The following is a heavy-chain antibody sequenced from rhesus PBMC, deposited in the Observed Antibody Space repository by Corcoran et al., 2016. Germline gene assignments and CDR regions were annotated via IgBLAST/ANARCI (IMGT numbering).Heavy chain of an antibody. CDR2: INGYSGST. CDR1: GGSFRSCW. Sequence: QVQLQESGPGLVKPSETLSLTCAVSGGSFRSCWWNWIRQPPGKGLEWIGEINGYSGSTHYNPSLQSRVTISKDVSKNQFALKLTSVTAADTAVYYCTSPVRYRFDVWGPGVLVSVSS. CDR3: TSPVRYRFDV. J-gene: IGHJ5-1*01. V-gene: IGHV4-80*01. D-gene: IGHD3-9*01.